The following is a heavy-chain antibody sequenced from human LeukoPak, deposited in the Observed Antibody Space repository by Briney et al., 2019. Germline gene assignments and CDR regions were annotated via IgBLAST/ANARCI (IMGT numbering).Heavy chain of an antibody. J-gene: IGHJ4*02. V-gene: IGHV1-69*06. Sequence: SVKVSCKASGGTFSSYAVSWVRQAPGQGLEWMRGIIPIFGTANYAQKFQGRVTITADKSTSTAYMELSSLRSEDTAVYYCAGLRLGELSLLDYWGQGTLVTVSS. CDR3: AGLRLGELSLLDY. D-gene: IGHD3-16*02. CDR1: GGTFSSYA. CDR2: IIPIFGTA.